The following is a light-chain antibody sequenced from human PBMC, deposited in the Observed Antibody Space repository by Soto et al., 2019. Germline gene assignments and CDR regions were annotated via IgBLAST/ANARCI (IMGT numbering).Light chain of an antibody. CDR3: QSYDSGLSGYV. V-gene: IGLV1-40*01. J-gene: IGLJ1*01. CDR1: SANIGAGYE. Sequence: QSVLTQPPSVSEAPGQRVTISCTGSSANIGAGYEAHWYQQVPGTAPKLLIYENNNRPSGVPDRFSGSKSGTSDSLAITGLQAEDEAEYYCQSYDSGLSGYVLGTGTKVTVL. CDR2: ENN.